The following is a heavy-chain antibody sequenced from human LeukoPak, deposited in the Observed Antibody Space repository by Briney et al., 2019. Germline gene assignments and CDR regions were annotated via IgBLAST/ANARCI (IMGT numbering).Heavy chain of an antibody. CDR2: IKQDGSEE. CDR3: ARDPNFGSRVDYFDY. CDR1: GFILRSHW. J-gene: IGHJ4*02. D-gene: IGHD5-12*01. V-gene: IGHV3-7*01. Sequence: PGGSLRLSCAASGFILRSHWMSWVRQAPGRGLEWVAHIKQDGSEEQYVDSVEGRFILSRDDAKNSVYLQMNSLRVDDTAVYYCARDPNFGSRVDYFDYWGQGTLVTVSS.